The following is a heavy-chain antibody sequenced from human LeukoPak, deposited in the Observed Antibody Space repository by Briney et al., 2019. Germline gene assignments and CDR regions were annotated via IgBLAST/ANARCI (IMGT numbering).Heavy chain of an antibody. CDR3: ARDLMTTVTTGY. J-gene: IGHJ4*02. D-gene: IGHD4-17*01. V-gene: IGHV4-34*01. Sequence: PSETLSLTCAVYGGSFSGYYWSWIRQPPGKGLEWIGEINHSGSTNYNPSLKSRVTISVDTSKNQFSLKLSSVTAADTAVYYCARDLMTTVTTGYWGQGTLVTVSS. CDR1: GGSFSGYY. CDR2: INHSGST.